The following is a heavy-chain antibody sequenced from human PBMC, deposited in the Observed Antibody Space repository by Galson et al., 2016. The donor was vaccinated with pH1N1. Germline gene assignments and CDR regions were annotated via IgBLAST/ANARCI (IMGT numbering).Heavy chain of an antibody. CDR3: AVDRGQYRVVY. Sequence: CAISGDSVSRTSTAWNWIRQSPSRGLEWLGRTYYRSKWFSDYAVSVEGRININPDTSKNEFSLQLNSVTPAGTAIYYCAVDRGQYRVVYWGQGTLVTVSS. V-gene: IGHV6-1*01. J-gene: IGHJ4*02. CDR2: TYYRSKWFS. CDR1: GDSVSRTSTA. D-gene: IGHD2-2*02.